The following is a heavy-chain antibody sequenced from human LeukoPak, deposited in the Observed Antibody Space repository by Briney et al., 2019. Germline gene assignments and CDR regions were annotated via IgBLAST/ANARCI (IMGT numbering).Heavy chain of an antibody. Sequence: ASVKVSCKASGYTFTSYYIHWVRQAPGQGLEWMGIINPSGGSTSYAQKFQGRVTMTRDTSTSTVYMELSSLRSEDTAVYYCARGSLKILEWLSPYNWFDPWGQGTLVTVSS. CDR3: ARGSLKILEWLSPYNWFDP. CDR1: GYTFTSYY. CDR2: INPSGGST. V-gene: IGHV1-46*01. J-gene: IGHJ5*02. D-gene: IGHD3-3*01.